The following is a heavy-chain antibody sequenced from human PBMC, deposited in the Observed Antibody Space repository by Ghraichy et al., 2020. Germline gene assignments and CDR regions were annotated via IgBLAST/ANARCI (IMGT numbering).Heavy chain of an antibody. D-gene: IGHD1-26*01. Sequence: GSLRLSCVDSEFTFRRYDMRWVRQAPGKGLEWVSAISGVDANRYYADSVKGRFTISRDESKNTLYLEMNSLRAQDTAVYYCARLASPSGSYYSLFGGLLNWGPGTLVTFAS. CDR3: ARLASPSGSYYSLFGGLLN. CDR2: ISGVDANR. V-gene: IGHV3-23*01. CDR1: EFTFRRYD. J-gene: IGHJ4*02.